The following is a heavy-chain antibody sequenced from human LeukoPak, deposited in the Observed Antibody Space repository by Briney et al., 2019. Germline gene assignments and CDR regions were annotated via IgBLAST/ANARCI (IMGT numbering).Heavy chain of an antibody. V-gene: IGHV4-30-4*01. CDR1: GGSLSSGDYY. Sequence: SLTCTVSGGSLSSGDYYWSWIRQPPGKGLGWIGYIYYSGSTYYNPSLKSRVTISVDTSKNQFSLKLSSVTAADTAVYYCARVEGEDTAMFYWGQGTLVTVSS. J-gene: IGHJ4*02. CDR3: ARVEGEDTAMFY. CDR2: IYYSGST. D-gene: IGHD5-18*01.